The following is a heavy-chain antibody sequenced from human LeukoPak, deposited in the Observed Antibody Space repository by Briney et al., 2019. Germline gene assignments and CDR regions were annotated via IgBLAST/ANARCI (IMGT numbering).Heavy chain of an antibody. Sequence: SETLSLTCTVSGGSISSGGYYWSWIRQHPGKGLEWIGYIYYSGSTYYNPSLKSRVTISVDTSKNQFSLKLSSVTAADTAVYYCARAGIALKGADPWGQGTLVTVSS. CDR2: IYYSGST. CDR3: ARAGIALKGADP. CDR1: GGSISSGGYY. J-gene: IGHJ5*02. V-gene: IGHV4-31*03. D-gene: IGHD6-13*01.